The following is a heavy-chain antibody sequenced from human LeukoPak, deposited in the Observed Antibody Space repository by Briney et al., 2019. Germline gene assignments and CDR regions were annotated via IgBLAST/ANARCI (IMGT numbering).Heavy chain of an antibody. D-gene: IGHD1-26*01. V-gene: IGHV1-2*02. CDR2: INPNSGGT. J-gene: IGHJ4*02. CDR1: GYTFTGYY. CDR3: ARSDSEGATNGYF. Sequence: ASVKVSCKASGYTFTGYYLHWVRQAPGQGLEWMGWINPNSGGTNYAQKFQGRVTMTRDTSISTAYMELSRLRSDDTAIYYCARSDSEGATNGYFWGQGPLVTVSS.